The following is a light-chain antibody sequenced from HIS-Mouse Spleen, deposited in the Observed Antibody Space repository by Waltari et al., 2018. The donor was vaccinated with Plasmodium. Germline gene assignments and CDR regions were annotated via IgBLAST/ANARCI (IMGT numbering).Light chain of an antibody. CDR1: QSVSSN. J-gene: IGKJ3*01. CDR2: GAS. Sequence: EIVMTQSPATLSVSPGERATLSCRASQSVSSNLAWYQQKPGQAPRRLIDGASTRATGIPARFSGSGSGTEFTLTISSLQSEDFAVYYCQQYNNWSFTFGPGTKVDIK. V-gene: IGKV3-15*01. CDR3: QQYNNWSFT.